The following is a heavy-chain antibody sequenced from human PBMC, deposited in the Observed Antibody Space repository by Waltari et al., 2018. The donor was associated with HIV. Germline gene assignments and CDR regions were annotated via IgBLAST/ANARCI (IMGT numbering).Heavy chain of an antibody. CDR3: ASIAYCGGDCYPRGMDV. Sequence: EVQLVESGGGLVQPGGSLRLSCAASGFTVSSNYMSWVRQAPGKGREWVSVISSGGSTSYAESVQGRFTISRDNSKNPLYLQMNSLRAEDTAVYYCASIAYCGGDCYPRGMDVWGQGTTVTVSS. CDR1: GFTVSSNY. D-gene: IGHD2-21*02. V-gene: IGHV3-66*01. J-gene: IGHJ6*02. CDR2: ISSGGST.